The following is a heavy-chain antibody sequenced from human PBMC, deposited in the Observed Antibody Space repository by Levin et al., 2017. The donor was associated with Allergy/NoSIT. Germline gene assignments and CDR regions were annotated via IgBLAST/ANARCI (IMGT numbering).Heavy chain of an antibody. CDR2: IDWDDDK. Sequence: SGPTLVKPTQTLTLTCTFSGFSLSTSGMCVSWIRQPPGKALEWLALIDWDDDKYYSTSLKTRLTISKDTSKNQVVLTMTNMDPVDTATYYCARRYCSGGSCYPDAFDSWGQGTMVTVSS. CDR1: GFSLSTSGMC. J-gene: IGHJ3*02. D-gene: IGHD2-15*01. CDR3: ARRYCSGGSCYPDAFDS. V-gene: IGHV2-70*01.